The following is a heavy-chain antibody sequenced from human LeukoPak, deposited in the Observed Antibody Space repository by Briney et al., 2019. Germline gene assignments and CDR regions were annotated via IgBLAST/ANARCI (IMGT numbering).Heavy chain of an antibody. Sequence: SETLSLTCTVSGGSISSSSYYWGWIRQPPGKGLEWIGSIYYSGSAYYNPSLKSRVTISVDTSKNQFSLKLSSVTAADPAVYYCARHQSSTSQAALDYWGQETLVTVSS. CDR1: GGSISSSSYY. CDR2: IYYSGSA. D-gene: IGHD2-2*01. CDR3: ARHQSSTSQAALDY. J-gene: IGHJ4*02. V-gene: IGHV4-39*01.